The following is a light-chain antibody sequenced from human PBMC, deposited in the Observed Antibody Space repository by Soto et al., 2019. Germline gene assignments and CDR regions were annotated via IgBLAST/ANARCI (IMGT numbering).Light chain of an antibody. CDR2: DVS. CDR3: SSYTRSSTLWV. J-gene: IGLJ1*01. V-gene: IGLV2-14*01. Sequence: QSALTQPASVSGSPGQSITISCTGTSSDVGGYNYVSWYQQHPGKAPKLMIYDVSNRPSGVSNRFSGSKSGNTASLTISGLQAEDEADYYCSSYTRSSTLWVFGTGTKLTVL. CDR1: SSDVGGYNY.